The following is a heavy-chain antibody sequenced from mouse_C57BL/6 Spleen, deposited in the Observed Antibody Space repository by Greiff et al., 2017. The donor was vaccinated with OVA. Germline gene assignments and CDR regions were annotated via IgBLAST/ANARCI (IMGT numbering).Heavy chain of an antibody. CDR2: ISSGSSTI. D-gene: IGHD1-1*01. V-gene: IGHV5-17*01. J-gene: IGHJ3*01. CDR3: AREMDYYGSSLFAY. CDR1: GFTFSDYG. Sequence: EVQGVESGGGLVKPGGSLKLSCAASGFTFSDYGMHWVRQAPEKGLEWVAYISSGSSTIYYADTVKGRFTISRDNAKNTLFLQMTSLRSEDTAMYYCAREMDYYGSSLFAYWGQGTLVTVSA.